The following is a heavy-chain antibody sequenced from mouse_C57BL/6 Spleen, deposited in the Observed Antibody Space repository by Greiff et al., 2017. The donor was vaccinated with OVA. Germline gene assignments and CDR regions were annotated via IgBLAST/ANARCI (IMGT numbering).Heavy chain of an antibody. J-gene: IGHJ1*03. Sequence: QVQLKESGPGLVAPSQSLSLTCTVSGFSFTSYGVSWVRQPPGKGLEWLGVFWGDGSTNYHSALISRLSISQDNSKSQVFLKLNSLKTDDTATYYCAKVDYYGSSYDWYFDVWGTGTTVTVSS. CDR1: GFSFTSYG. CDR3: AKVDYYGSSYDWYFDV. D-gene: IGHD1-1*01. V-gene: IGHV2-3*01. CDR2: FWGDGST.